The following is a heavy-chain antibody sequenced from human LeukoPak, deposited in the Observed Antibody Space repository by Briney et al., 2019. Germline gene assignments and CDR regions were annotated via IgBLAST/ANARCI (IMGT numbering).Heavy chain of an antibody. D-gene: IGHD1-26*01. CDR3: AKMGRGAATPYYYFDY. V-gene: IGHV3-23*01. CDR2: ISGSGGST. Sequence: GASLRLPCAASGFTFGSYAMSWVRQAPGKGLEWVSVISGSGGSTYYADSVKGRFTISRDNSKNTLYLEMNSLRAEDTAVYYCAKMGRGAATPYYYFDYWGQGTLVTVSS. J-gene: IGHJ4*02. CDR1: GFTFGSYA.